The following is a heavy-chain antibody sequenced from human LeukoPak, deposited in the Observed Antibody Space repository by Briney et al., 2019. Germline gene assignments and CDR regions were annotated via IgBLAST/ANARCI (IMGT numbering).Heavy chain of an antibody. D-gene: IGHD5-12*01. J-gene: IGHJ4*02. Sequence: GGALRLSCVPSGVTFSSRWMHWVRQAPGKGLVWVSRINSDVSSAGYADSVKGRFAISRDDAKNTMYLQMNSLRAEDTAVYYCARGWLRSDYCFDSWGQGTLVTVSS. CDR2: INSDVSSA. V-gene: IGHV3-74*01. CDR1: GVTFSSRW. CDR3: ARGWLRSDYCFDS.